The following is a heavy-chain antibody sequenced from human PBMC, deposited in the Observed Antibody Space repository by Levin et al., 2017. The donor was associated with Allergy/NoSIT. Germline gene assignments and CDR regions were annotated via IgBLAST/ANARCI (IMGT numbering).Heavy chain of an antibody. CDR2: IIPIFGTA. J-gene: IGHJ5*02. V-gene: IGHV1-69*13. CDR3: ARDRMVCSSTSCYPNWFDP. D-gene: IGHD2-2*01. CDR1: GGTFSSYA. Sequence: ASVKVSCKASGGTFSSYAISWVRQAPGQGLEWMGGIIPIFGTANYAQKFQGRVTITADESTSTAYMELSSLRSEDTAVYYCARDRMVCSSTSCYPNWFDPWGQGTLVTVSS.